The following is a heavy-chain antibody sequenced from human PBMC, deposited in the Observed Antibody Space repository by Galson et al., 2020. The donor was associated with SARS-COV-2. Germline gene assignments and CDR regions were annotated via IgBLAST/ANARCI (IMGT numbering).Heavy chain of an antibody. CDR2: LYYGGKT. J-gene: IGHJ4*02. V-gene: IGHV4-59*01. CDR3: ARGFDY. CDR1: GGSINIYY. Sequence: ASETLSLTCTVSGGSINIYYWSWIRPPPGKGLEWIGYLYYGGKTNYNPSLKSRVTISVDTSKSQFSLTLSSVTAADTAVYYCARGFDYWGQGTLVTVSS.